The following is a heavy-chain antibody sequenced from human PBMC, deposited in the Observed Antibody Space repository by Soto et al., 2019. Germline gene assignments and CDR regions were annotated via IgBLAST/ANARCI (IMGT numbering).Heavy chain of an antibody. CDR2: ISAYNGNT. D-gene: IGHD3-10*01. J-gene: IGHJ4*02. V-gene: IGHV1-18*01. CDR3: ARDHYGSGSSHFDY. CDR1: GYTFTSYG. Sequence: GASVKVSCKASGYTFTSYGISWVRQAPGQGLEWMGWISAYNGNTNYAQKLQGRVTMTTDTSTSTAYMELRSLRSDDTAVYYSARDHYGSGSSHFDYWGQGTLVTVSS.